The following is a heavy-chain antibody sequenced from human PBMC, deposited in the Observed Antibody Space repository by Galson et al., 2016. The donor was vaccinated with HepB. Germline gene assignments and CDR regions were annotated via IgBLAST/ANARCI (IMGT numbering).Heavy chain of an antibody. J-gene: IGHJ6*02. CDR3: ARDEGFYTGMDV. D-gene: IGHD2-2*02. V-gene: IGHV4-61*01. CDR2: IHDSGNT. CDR1: SDPVTSGTYY. Sequence: ETLSLTCTVSSDPVTSGTYYWSWVRQSPGKGLDWIGYIHDSGNTNYNPSIKSRVTISRDTSKNQFFLELTSVTAADTAVYYCARDEGFYTGMDVWGQGTTVTVAS.